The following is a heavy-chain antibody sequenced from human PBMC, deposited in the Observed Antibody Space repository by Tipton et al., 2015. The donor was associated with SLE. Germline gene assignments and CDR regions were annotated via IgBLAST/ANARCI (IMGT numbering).Heavy chain of an antibody. J-gene: IGHJ4*02. D-gene: IGHD3-3*01. Sequence: SLRLSCAASGFTFSSYSMNWVRQAPGKGLEWVSYISSSGSTIYYADSVKGRFTISRDNAKNSLYLQMNSLRAEDTAVYYCARVLRFLEWLPLDYWGQGTLVTVSS. V-gene: IGHV3-48*04. CDR1: GFTFSSYS. CDR2: ISSSGSTI. CDR3: ARVLRFLEWLPLDY.